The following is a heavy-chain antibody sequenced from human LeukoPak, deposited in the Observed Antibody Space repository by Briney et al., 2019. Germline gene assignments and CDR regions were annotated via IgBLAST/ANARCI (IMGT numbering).Heavy chain of an antibody. V-gene: IGHV3-7*01. CDR1: GFTFSTHW. CDR2: IKQDGSEK. J-gene: IGHJ6*03. D-gene: IGHD1-26*01. Sequence: GGSLRLSCAASGFTFSTHWMNWVRQGPGKGLEWVAHIKQDGSEKYYVDSVKGRFAISRDNAKNSLYLQMNSLRAEDTAVYYCARDPYSGSYGNYYYYFMDVWGKGTTVTISS. CDR3: ARDPYSGSYGNYYYYFMDV.